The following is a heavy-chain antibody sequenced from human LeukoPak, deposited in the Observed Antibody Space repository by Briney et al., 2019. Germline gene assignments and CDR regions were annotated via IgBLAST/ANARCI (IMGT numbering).Heavy chain of an antibody. V-gene: IGHV1-46*01. CDR1: GYTFTSYY. CDR3: ARVTEIPNWFDP. CDR2: INPSGGST. D-gene: IGHD1-20*01. Sequence: ASVKVSCKASGYTFTSYYMHWVRQAPGQGLEWMGIINPSGGSTSYAQKFQGRVTITRDTSARTAYMELRSLRSEDTAVYFCARVTEIPNWFDPWGQGTLVTVSS. J-gene: IGHJ5*02.